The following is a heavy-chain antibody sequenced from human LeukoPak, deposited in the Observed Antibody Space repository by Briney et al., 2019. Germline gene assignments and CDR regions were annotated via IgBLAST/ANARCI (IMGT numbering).Heavy chain of an antibody. Sequence: SETLSLTCAVYGGSFSGYYWSWIRQPPGKGLEWIGEINHSGSTNYNPSLKSRVTISVDTSKNQFSLKLSSVTAADTAVYYCARDWRGWFDPWGQGTLVTVSS. CDR2: INHSGST. D-gene: IGHD3-3*01. CDR1: GGSFSGYY. J-gene: IGHJ5*02. V-gene: IGHV4-34*01. CDR3: ARDWRGWFDP.